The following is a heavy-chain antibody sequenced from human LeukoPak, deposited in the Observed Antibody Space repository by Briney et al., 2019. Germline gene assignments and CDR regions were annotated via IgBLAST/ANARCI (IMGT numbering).Heavy chain of an antibody. D-gene: IGHD3-10*01. J-gene: IGHJ6*02. CDR3: ASYYYGSGSSFGMDV. Sequence: SVKVSCKASGGTFSSYAISWVRQAPGQGLEWMGRIIPILGIANYAQKFQGRVTITADKSTSTAYMELSSLRSEDTAVYYCASYYYGSGSSFGMDVWGQGTTVTVSS. CDR1: GGTFSSYA. V-gene: IGHV1-69*04. CDR2: IIPILGIA.